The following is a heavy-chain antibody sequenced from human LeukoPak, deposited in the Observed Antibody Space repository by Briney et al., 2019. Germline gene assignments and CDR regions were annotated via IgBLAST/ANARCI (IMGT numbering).Heavy chain of an antibody. J-gene: IGHJ4*02. Sequence: GGSLRLSCVASGFTFSYYSMNWVRQAPGKGLEWVSYINSSSGEIWYADSVKGRFTVSRDDAKNSLYLQMNSLRDEDTAVYYCARDHGYAFDYWGQGTLVTVSS. CDR3: ARDHGYAFDY. CDR1: GFTFSYYS. D-gene: IGHD5-12*01. CDR2: INSSSGEI. V-gene: IGHV3-48*02.